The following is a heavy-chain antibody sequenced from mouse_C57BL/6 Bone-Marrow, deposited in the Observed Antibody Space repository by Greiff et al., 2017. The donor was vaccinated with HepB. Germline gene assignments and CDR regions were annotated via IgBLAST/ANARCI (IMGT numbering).Heavy chain of an antibody. CDR2: IHPNSGST. Sequence: QVQLQQPGAELVKPGASVKLSCKASGYTFTSYWMHWVKQSPGQGLEWIGMIHPNSGSTNYNEKFKSKATLTVDKSSSTAYMQLSSLTSEDSAVYYCARRGITTYLDYWGQGTTLTVSS. CDR3: ARRGITTYLDY. V-gene: IGHV1-64*01. CDR1: GYTFTSYW. D-gene: IGHD2-4*01. J-gene: IGHJ2*01.